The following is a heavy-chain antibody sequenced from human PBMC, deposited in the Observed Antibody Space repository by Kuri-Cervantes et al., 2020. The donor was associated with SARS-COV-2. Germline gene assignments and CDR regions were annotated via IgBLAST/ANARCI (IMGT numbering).Heavy chain of an antibody. V-gene: IGHV3-30*02. CDR3: AKDSADHSNLLVYYMDV. D-gene: IGHD4-11*01. Sequence: GESLKISCAASGFTFSSYAMHWVRQAPGKGLEWVTFIRFDGSDKYYADSVKGRFTISRDISKNTVYLQMNSLRAEDTAVYLCAKDSADHSNLLVYYMDVWGKGTTVTVSS. CDR2: IRFDGSDK. CDR1: GFTFSSYA. J-gene: IGHJ6*03.